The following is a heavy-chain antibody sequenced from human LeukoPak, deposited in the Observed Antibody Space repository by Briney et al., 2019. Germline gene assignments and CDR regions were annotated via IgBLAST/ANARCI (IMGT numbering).Heavy chain of an antibody. V-gene: IGHV1-18*01. D-gene: IGHD3-9*01. CDR1: GYTFTNYG. CDR3: ARDNRVLRYFDWLLYTFDY. Sequence: ASVKVSCKASGYTFTNYGISWVRQAPGQGLEWMGWISAYNGNINYAQQFRGRVNMTTDTSTSTAYMEVRSLTSDDTAVYYCARDNRVLRYFDWLLYTFDYWGQGTLVTVSS. J-gene: IGHJ4*02. CDR2: ISAYNGNI.